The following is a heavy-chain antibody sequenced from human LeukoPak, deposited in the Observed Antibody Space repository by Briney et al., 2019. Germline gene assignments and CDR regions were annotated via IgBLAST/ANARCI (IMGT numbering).Heavy chain of an antibody. V-gene: IGHV4-59*01. CDR2: IYYSGST. J-gene: IGHJ6*03. CDR1: GGSISSYY. CDR3: ARQQQVSMGWSSYYYYYYYMDV. Sequence: SETLSLTCTVSGGSISSYYWSWIRQRPGKGLEWIGYIYYSGSTNYNPSLKSRVTISVDTSKNQFSLKLSSVTAADTAVYYCARQQQVSMGWSSYYYYYYYMDVWGKGTTVTVSS. D-gene: IGHD2/OR15-2a*01.